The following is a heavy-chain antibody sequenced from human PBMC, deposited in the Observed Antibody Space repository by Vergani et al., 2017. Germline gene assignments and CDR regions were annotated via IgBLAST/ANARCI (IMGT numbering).Heavy chain of an antibody. Sequence: QVQLQQWGGGLLKPSETLSLTCVVNGGSFTSYHWPWIRQSPGEGLEWVGDIDHTGRPDYNPSLKSRLTMSVDKSRNKFPLTLNSVTATDTAIYFCARVNTETNGHLYYYYYMDVWGQGTAVTVS. CDR3: ARVNTETNGHLYYYYYMDV. D-gene: IGHD4-11*01. V-gene: IGHV4-34*01. CDR1: GGSFTSYH. J-gene: IGHJ6*03. CDR2: IDHTGRP.